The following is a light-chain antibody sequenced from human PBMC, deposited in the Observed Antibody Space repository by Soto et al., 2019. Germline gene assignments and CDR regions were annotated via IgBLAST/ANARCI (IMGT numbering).Light chain of an antibody. CDR1: NSNLGSNP. J-gene: IGLJ2*01. CDR3: AAWDDRLSDLL. CDR2: SNY. Sequence: QSLLTQPPSASGTPGQRVTISCSGSNSNLGSNPVHWYQQFPGTAPKVLIYSNYQRPSGVPDRFSGSKSGTSASLAISGLQSEDEADYYCAAWDDRLSDLLFGGGTKVTVL. V-gene: IGLV1-44*01.